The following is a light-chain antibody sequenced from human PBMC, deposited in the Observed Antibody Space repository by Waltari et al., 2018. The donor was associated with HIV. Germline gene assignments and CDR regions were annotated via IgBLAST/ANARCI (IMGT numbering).Light chain of an antibody. Sequence: QSALTQPPSVSGSPGQSITISCTGTSSDIGGYNSVSWYQQHPNKAPKLIIFDVSNRPSGVSARFSGSRSGETAFLSVSGLQPDDTADYYCSSYASYITYVFGGGTKLTVL. CDR2: DVS. V-gene: IGLV2-14*03. CDR3: SSYASYITYV. CDR1: SSDIGGYNS. J-gene: IGLJ1*01.